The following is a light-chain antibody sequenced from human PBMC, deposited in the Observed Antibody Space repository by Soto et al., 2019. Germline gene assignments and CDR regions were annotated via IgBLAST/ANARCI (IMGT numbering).Light chain of an antibody. V-gene: IGKV1-5*03. CDR1: QSISSW. Sequence: DIPMTQSPSILSASVGDRVTITCRASQSISSWLAWYQQKPGKAPNLLIHKASHLESGVPSRFSGSGSGTEFTLTISSLQPGDYATYYCQHYNSYPWTFGQGTKVDIK. CDR2: KAS. J-gene: IGKJ1*01. CDR3: QHYNSYPWT.